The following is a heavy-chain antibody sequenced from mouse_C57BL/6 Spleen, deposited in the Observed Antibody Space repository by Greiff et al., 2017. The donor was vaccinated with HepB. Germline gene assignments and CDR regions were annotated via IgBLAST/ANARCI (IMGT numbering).Heavy chain of an antibody. Sequence: VKLMESGPGLVQPSQSLSITCTVSGFSLTSYGVHWVRQSPGKGLEWLGVIWSGGSTDYNAAFISRLSISKDNSKSQVFFKMNSLQADDTAIYYCATVGYDGYYSFAYWGQGTLVTVSA. CDR2: IWSGGST. D-gene: IGHD2-3*01. V-gene: IGHV2-2*01. CDR1: GFSLTSYG. J-gene: IGHJ3*01. CDR3: ATVGYDGYYSFAY.